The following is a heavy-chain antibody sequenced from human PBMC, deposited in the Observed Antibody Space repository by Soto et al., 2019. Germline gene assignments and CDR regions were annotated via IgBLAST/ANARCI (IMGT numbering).Heavy chain of an antibody. V-gene: IGHV1-2*04. Sequence: ASVKVSCKASGYTFTGYYMHWVRQAPGQGLEWMGWINPNSGGTNYAQKFQGWVTMTRDTSISTAYMELSRLRSDDTAVYYCARDVLSVEITIFGVVQGPFDPWGQGTLVTVSS. CDR2: INPNSGGT. CDR3: ARDVLSVEITIFGVVQGPFDP. D-gene: IGHD3-3*01. J-gene: IGHJ5*02. CDR1: GYTFTGYY.